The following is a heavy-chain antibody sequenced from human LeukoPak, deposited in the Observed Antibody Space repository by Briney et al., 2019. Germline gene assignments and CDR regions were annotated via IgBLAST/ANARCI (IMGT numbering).Heavy chain of an antibody. CDR2: IYYSGST. Sequence: PSETLSLTCTVSGGSMSSGSYYWGWIRQPPGKGPEWIGSIYYSGSTYYNPSLKSRVTISVDTSKNQFSLKLSSVTAADTAVYYCARWAVFYFDYWGQGTLVTVSS. J-gene: IGHJ4*02. CDR3: ARWAVFYFDY. V-gene: IGHV4-39*07. D-gene: IGHD3-16*01. CDR1: GGSMSSGSYY.